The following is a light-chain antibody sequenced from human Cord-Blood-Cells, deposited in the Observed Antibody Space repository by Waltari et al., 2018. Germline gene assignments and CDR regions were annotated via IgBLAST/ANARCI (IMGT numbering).Light chain of an antibody. V-gene: IGLV2-14*01. J-gene: IGLJ2*01. CDR1: SSDVGGYNY. CDR3: SSYTSSSTVV. Sequence: QSALTQPASVSGSPGQSITISCTGTSSDVGGYNYVSWYQQHPGKAPKLMMYDVSNRPSGVSNRFSGSKSGNTASLTISGLQAEDEVDYYCSSYTSSSTVVFGGGTKLTVL. CDR2: DVS.